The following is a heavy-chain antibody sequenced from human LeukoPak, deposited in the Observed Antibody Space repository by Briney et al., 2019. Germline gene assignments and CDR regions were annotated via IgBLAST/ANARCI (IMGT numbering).Heavy chain of an antibody. CDR1: GFTFSSYG. J-gene: IGHJ6*02. Sequence: GGSLRLSCAASGFTFSSYGMHWVRQFPGKGLEWVAVVSNDGSNQYSADSVKGRFTISRDNSKNTLYLQMNSLRAEDTAVYYCAKSQSFQIYYYTIDVWGQGTTVTVSS. CDR2: VSNDGSNQ. D-gene: IGHD1-26*01. CDR3: AKSQSFQIYYYTIDV. V-gene: IGHV3-30*18.